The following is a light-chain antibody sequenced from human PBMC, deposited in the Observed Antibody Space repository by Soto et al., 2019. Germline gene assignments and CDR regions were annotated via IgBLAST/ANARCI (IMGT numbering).Light chain of an antibody. CDR1: QSISTW. V-gene: IGKV1-5*03. Sequence: DIQMTQSPSTLSTSVGDRITITCRASQSISTWLAWYQQKPGKAPTLLIYKASSLGNGVPSRFGGTGSGTEFTLAISSLQPDDFASYYGQHRLSFGGGTKLEI. CDR2: KAS. J-gene: IGKJ4*01. CDR3: QHRLS.